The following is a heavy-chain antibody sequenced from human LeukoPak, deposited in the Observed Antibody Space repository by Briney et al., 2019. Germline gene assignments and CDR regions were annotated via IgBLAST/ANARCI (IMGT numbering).Heavy chain of an antibody. CDR3: ARGNGITNGMDV. J-gene: IGHJ6*02. CDR2: FSAYNGNT. Sequence: ASVKFYCKASGYTSTSSGISGGEKAPRQGFKWWLCFSAYNGNTNYAQKLQGRVTMTTDTSTSTAYMELRSLRADDTAAYYCARGNGITNGMDVWGQGTTVTVSS. CDR1: GYTSTSSG. D-gene: IGHD3-10*01. V-gene: IGHV1-18*01.